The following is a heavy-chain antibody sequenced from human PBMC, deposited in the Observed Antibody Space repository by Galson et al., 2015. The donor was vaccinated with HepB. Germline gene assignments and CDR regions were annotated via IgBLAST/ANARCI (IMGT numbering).Heavy chain of an antibody. V-gene: IGHV1-69*06. J-gene: IGHJ6*02. CDR1: GVTFSSYA. Sequence: SVKVSCKASGVTFSSYAVSRVRQAPGQGLEWVGGIIPIFGTAKYAQKFQGRVTITADKFTSTVDMELGSLRSEDTAVYYCAGGRSDGSYYNYYYYGMDVWGQGTTVTVSS. D-gene: IGHD3-10*01. CDR2: IIPIFGTA. CDR3: AGGRSDGSYYNYYYYGMDV.